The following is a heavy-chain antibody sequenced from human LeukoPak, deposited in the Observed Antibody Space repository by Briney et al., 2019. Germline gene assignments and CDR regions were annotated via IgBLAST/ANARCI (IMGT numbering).Heavy chain of an antibody. CDR1: GYTFTGYY. D-gene: IGHD6-19*01. J-gene: IGHJ4*02. V-gene: IGHV1-2*02. CDR3: AREFVAVAGTFDY. Sequence: GASVKVSCKASGYTFTGYYIHWVRQAPGQGLEWMGWINPNSGGTNYAQKFQGRVTMTRDTSISTAYMELSRLRSDDTAAYYCAREFVAVAGTFDYWGQGTLVTVSS. CDR2: INPNSGGT.